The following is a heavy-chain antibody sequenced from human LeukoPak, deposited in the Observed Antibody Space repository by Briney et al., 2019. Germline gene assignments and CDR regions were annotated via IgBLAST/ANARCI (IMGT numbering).Heavy chain of an antibody. CDR2: MNPNSGNT. CDR3: ARTLGDSSGCYDYYYYMDV. J-gene: IGHJ6*03. CDR1: GYTFTSYD. V-gene: IGHV1-8*01. Sequence: GASVKVSCKASGYTFTSYDINWVRQATGQGLEWMGWMNPNSGNTGYAQKFQGRVTMTRNTSISTAYMELSSLRSEDTAVYYCARTLGDSSGCYDYYYYMDVWGKGTTVTVSS. D-gene: IGHD3-22*01.